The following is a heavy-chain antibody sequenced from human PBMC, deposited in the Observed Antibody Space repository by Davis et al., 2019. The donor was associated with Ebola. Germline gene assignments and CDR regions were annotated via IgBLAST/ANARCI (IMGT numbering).Heavy chain of an antibody. Sequence: GGSLRLSCAVSGFSVSTNYMNWVRQAPGKGLEYVSDLYPDSRAFYVDSVKGRFTISRDISENTLYLQMNSLKTEDTAVYYCVREDRWAYHYWGQGTLVTVSS. CDR1: GFSVSTNY. V-gene: IGHV3-53*01. J-gene: IGHJ4*02. CDR2: LYPDSRA. CDR3: VREDRWAYHY. D-gene: IGHD6-13*01.